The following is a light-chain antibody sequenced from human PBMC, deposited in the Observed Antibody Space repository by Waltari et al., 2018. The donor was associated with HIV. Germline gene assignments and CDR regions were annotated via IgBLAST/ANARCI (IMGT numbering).Light chain of an antibody. CDR3: QQYNSDFYT. J-gene: IGKJ2*01. CDR1: QNVDSW. V-gene: IGKV1-5*03. Sequence: IPMPQSPSILSASVGDRITITCRASQNVDSWLAWYQQRPGRAPKLLIYEASTLKYGVPARFSGSGSGTNFTLTINSLHPDDFATYYCQQYNSDFYTFGLGTRLDLK. CDR2: EAS.